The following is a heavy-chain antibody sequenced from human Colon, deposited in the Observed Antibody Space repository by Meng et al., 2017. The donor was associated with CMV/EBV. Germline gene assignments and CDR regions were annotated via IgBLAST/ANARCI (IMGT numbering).Heavy chain of an antibody. CDR1: GGSIRSSSSY. D-gene: IGHD2-8*01. J-gene: IGHJ5*01. V-gene: IGHV4-39*07. CDR2: IYFSGST. Sequence: SETLSLTCAVSGGSIRSSSSYWGWIRQPPGKGPEWLGSIYFSGSTYHNPSLESRVTISVDPSKNQFSLWLRSVTAADTAVYYCARDNGLRRFDSWGHGTPVTVSS. CDR3: ARDNGLRRFDS.